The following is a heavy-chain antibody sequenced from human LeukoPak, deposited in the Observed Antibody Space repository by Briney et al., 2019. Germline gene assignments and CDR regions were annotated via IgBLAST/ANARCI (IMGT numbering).Heavy chain of an antibody. CDR3: ARYSGSYWTSYFDY. CDR1: GGSISSHY. V-gene: IGHV4-59*11. CDR2: IYYSGST. D-gene: IGHD1-26*01. Sequence: PSGTLSLTCAVSGGSISSHYGSWIRQPPGKGLEWLGYIYYSGSTNYNPSLKSRVTISVDTSKNQFSLKLSSVTAADTAVYYCARYSGSYWTSYFDYWGQGTLVTVSS. J-gene: IGHJ4*02.